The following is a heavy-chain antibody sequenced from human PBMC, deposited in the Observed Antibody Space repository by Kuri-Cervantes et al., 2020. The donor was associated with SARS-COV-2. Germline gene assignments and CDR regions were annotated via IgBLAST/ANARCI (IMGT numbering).Heavy chain of an antibody. CDR2: ISSSSSTI. Sequence: GESLKISCAASGFTFCSYSMNWVRQAPGKGLEWVSYISSSSSTIYYADSVKGRFTISRDNAKNSLYLQMNSLRDEDTAVYYCARDLRPLELYYYYGMDVWGQGTTVTVSS. D-gene: IGHD4-17*01. CDR1: GFTFCSYS. CDR3: ARDLRPLELYYYYGMDV. J-gene: IGHJ6*02. V-gene: IGHV3-48*02.